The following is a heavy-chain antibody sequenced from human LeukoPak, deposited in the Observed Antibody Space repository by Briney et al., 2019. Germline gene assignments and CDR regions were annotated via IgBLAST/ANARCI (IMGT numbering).Heavy chain of an antibody. Sequence: SETLSLTCSVSGGSISSNSWSWIRQPPGKGLEWIGYIYYSGGTNYNPSLKSRITISLDTSKNQFSLKLSSVAAADTAVYYCARLSTETTGTGAFDYWGQGTLVTVSS. CDR2: IYYSGGT. J-gene: IGHJ4*02. CDR3: ARLSTETTGTGAFDY. D-gene: IGHD4-17*01. V-gene: IGHV4-59*01. CDR1: GGSISSNS.